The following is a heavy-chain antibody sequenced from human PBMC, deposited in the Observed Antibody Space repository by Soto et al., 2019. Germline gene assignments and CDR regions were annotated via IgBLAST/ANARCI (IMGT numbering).Heavy chain of an antibody. CDR2: IKSKTDGGTT. CDR1: GFTFSNAW. CDR3: TTCNSSNRYYYYYGMDV. J-gene: IGHJ6*02. V-gene: IGHV3-15*01. Sequence: PAGSLILSCAASGFTFSNAWMSWVRQAPGKGLEWVGRIKSKTDGGTTDYAAPVKGRFTISRDDSKNTLYLQMNSLKTEDTAVYYCTTCNSSNRYYYYYGMDVWGQGTTVTSP. D-gene: IGHD6-6*01.